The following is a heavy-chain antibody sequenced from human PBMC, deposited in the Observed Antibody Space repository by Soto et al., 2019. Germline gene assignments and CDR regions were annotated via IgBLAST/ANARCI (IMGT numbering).Heavy chain of an antibody. CDR2: IYYSGST. D-gene: IGHD3-10*01. CDR1: GYSISSSSYY. CDR3: ATLRGLGEVSPYFDY. J-gene: IGHJ4*02. Sequence: TSETLSLTCAVSGYSISSSSYYWGWIRQPPGKGLEWIGSIYYSGSTYYNPSLKSRVTISVDTSKNQFSLKLRSVTAADTAVYYCATLRGLGEVSPYFDYWGQGLMVTVSS. V-gene: IGHV4-39*01.